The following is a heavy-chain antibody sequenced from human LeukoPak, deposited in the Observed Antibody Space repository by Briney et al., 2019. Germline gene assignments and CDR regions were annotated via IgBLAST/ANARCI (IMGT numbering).Heavy chain of an antibody. J-gene: IGHJ4*02. V-gene: IGHV4-39*01. CDR1: VGSIDSTNYY. CDR3: ARHDRSGYYRPLDY. Sequence: PSETLSLTCTVSVGSIDSTNYYWGWIRQPPGKGLEWIGSIYYSGSTYYNPSLRSRVTISVDTSKNQFSLKLTSVTAADTAVYYFARHDRSGYYRPLDYWGQGTLVTVSS. D-gene: IGHD3-22*01. CDR2: IYYSGST.